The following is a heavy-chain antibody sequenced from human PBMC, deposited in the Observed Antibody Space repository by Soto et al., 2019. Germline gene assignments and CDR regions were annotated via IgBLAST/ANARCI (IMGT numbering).Heavy chain of an antibody. D-gene: IGHD2-21*01. Sequence: PGGSLRLSCAASGFIFSSFPMHWVRQAPGKGLEWVAVVSKDGSDKHYADSVKGRFTISRDNSENTLHLQMNSLRPEDPGVYYCATSYCGDKCAVDYWPQGAPVTVSS. CDR1: GFIFSSFP. CDR3: ATSYCGDKCAVDY. V-gene: IGHV3-30-3*01. CDR2: VSKDGSDK. J-gene: IGHJ4*02.